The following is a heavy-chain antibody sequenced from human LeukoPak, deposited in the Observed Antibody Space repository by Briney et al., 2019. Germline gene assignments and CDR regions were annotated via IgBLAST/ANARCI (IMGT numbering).Heavy chain of an antibody. CDR1: GSSITSDFF. Sequence: SETLSLTCAVSGSSITSDFFWAWIRQPPEKGLEWIGCIYRNGDTYYNPSLNSRVAISIDTSKNQFSLRLSSVTAADTAVYYCARDPRNYYDSSGYSVNFDYWGQGTLVTVSS. CDR2: IYRNGDT. J-gene: IGHJ4*02. V-gene: IGHV4-38-2*02. D-gene: IGHD3-22*01. CDR3: ARDPRNYYDSSGYSVNFDY.